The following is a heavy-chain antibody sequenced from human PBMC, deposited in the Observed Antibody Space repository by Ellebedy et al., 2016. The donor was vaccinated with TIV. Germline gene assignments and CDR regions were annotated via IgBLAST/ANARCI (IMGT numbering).Heavy chain of an antibody. CDR1: GFTFSSYA. V-gene: IGHV3-23*01. J-gene: IGHJ4*02. CDR2: VSASGGNT. Sequence: GESLKISCAASGFTFSSYAMSWVRQAPGKGLEWVSAVSASGGNTYYADSVKGRFTISRDNSKNTLYLQMNSLRVEDTSLYYCATHYGSGTYNNLLEYWGQGTLVTVSS. CDR3: ATHYGSGTYNNLLEY. D-gene: IGHD3-10*01.